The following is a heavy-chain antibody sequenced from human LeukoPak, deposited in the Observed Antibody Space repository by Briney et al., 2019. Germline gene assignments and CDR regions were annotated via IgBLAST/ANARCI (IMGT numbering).Heavy chain of an antibody. CDR2: IRGSGGNS. J-gene: IGHJ4*02. CDR1: GFTVSSYA. D-gene: IGHD3-10*01. Sequence: GGSLRLSCAASGFTVSSYAMSWVRQAPGKGLEWVSAIRGSGGNSYYAGSVKGRLTISRDNSKSTLYLQMNSVRAEDTAVYCGAKGLHPRAGSYSPVGYWGRGTLVGVSS. V-gene: IGHV3-23*01. CDR3: AKGLHPRAGSYSPVGY.